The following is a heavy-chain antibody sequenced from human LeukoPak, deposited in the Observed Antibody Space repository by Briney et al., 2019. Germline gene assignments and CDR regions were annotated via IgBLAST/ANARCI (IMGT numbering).Heavy chain of an antibody. Sequence: SETLSLTCTVSGGSIGSYYWSWIRQPPGKGLEWIGYIYYSGSTNYNPSLKSRVTISVDTSKNQFSLKLSSVTAADTAVYYCARLYSSGWLPGYYFDYWGQGTLVTVPS. V-gene: IGHV4-59*08. D-gene: IGHD6-19*01. J-gene: IGHJ4*02. CDR3: ARLYSSGWLPGYYFDY. CDR2: IYYSGST. CDR1: GGSIGSYY.